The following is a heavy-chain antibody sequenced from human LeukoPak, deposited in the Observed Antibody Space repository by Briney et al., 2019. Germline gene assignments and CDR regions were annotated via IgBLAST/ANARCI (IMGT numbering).Heavy chain of an antibody. CDR1: GLTFSKYS. V-gene: IGHV3-30*18. CDR3: AKRPSDYGDYVSYFDY. Sequence: PGGSLRLSCAASGLTFSKYSMNWVRQAPGKGLEWVGVISDDGRRKDYADSVKGRFTISRDNSKDTLYLQMNSLRAEDTAVYYCAKRPSDYGDYVSYFDYWGQGTLVTVSS. J-gene: IGHJ4*02. D-gene: IGHD4-17*01. CDR2: ISDDGRRK.